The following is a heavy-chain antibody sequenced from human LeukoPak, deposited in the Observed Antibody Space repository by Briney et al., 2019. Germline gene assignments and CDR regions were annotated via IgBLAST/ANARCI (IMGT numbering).Heavy chain of an antibody. V-gene: IGHV4-39*07. J-gene: IGHJ4*02. CDR1: GGSVSTSDYS. CDR3: ARVFDS. CDR2: VFYTGKT. Sequence: SETLSLTCTVSGGSVSTSDYSWGWIRQSPVKGLEWIGDVFYTGKTNYNPSLRGRATISIDTSKNQFSLKLTYVTAADSAVYYCARVFDSWGQGTLVTVSS.